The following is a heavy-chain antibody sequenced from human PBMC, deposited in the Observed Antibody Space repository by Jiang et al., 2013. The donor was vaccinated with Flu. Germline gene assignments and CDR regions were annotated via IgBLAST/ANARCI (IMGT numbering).Heavy chain of an antibody. CDR2: ITGSGGST. CDR1: GFTFSSSS. CDR3: AKLVTL. D-gene: IGHD1-26*01. V-gene: IGHV3-23*01. Sequence: QLLESGGGLVQPGGSLRLSCAASGFTFSSSSMSWVRQAPGKGLEWVSAITGSGGSTYYADSVKGRFTISRDNAKNTVYLQMDSLRDEDTAVYHCAKLVTLWGQGTLVTVSS. J-gene: IGHJ4*02.